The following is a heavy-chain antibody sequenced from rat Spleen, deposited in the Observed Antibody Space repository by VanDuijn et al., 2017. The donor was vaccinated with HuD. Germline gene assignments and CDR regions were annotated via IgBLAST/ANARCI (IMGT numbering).Heavy chain of an antibody. CDR3: ARAAGIPFQYFDY. J-gene: IGHJ2*01. Sequence: EVQLVESGGGLVQPGRSMKLSCAASGFTFSDYNMDWVRQAPKKGLEWVATISYDGSSTYYRDPVKGRFTIARYNAKSTLYLEMDSLRYEDTAACDGARAAGIPFQYFDYWGQGVMVTVSS. D-gene: IGHD1-11*01. CDR2: ISYDGSST. CDR1: GFTFSDYN. V-gene: IGHV5-7*01.